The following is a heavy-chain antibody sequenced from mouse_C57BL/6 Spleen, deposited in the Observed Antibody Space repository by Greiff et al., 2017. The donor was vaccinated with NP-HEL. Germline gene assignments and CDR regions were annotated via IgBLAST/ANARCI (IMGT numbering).Heavy chain of an antibody. CDR1: GFTFSSYA. J-gene: IGHJ4*01. CDR2: ISDGGSYT. D-gene: IGHD1-1*01. V-gene: IGHV5-4*01. Sequence: EVQGVESGGGLVKPGGSLKLSCAASGFTFSSYAMSWVRQTPEKRLEWVATISDGGSYTYYPDNVKGRFTISRDNAKNNLYLQMSHLKSEDTAMYYCARGGVYGSSYRVYAMDYWGQGTSVTVSS. CDR3: ARGGVYGSSYRVYAMDY.